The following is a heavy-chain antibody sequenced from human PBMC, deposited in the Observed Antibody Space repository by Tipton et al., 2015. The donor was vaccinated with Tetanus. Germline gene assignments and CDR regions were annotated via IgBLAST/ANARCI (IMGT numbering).Heavy chain of an antibody. J-gene: IGHJ4*02. CDR3: AREAMAAAGTGDY. V-gene: IGHV1-2*02. D-gene: IGHD6-13*01. CDR2: INPNSGGT. CDR1: GYTFTSYY. Sequence: QLVQSGAEVKKPGASVKVSCKASGYTFTSYYMHWVRQAPGQGLEWMGWINPNSGGTNYAQKFQGRVTMTRDTSISTAYMELSRLRSDDTAVYYCAREAMAAAGTGDYWGQGTLVTVSS.